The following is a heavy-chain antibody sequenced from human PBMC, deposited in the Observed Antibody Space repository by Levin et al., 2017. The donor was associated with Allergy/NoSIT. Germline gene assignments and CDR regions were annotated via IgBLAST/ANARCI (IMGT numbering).Heavy chain of an antibody. V-gene: IGHV1-46*01. CDR1: GYTFTSYY. Sequence: GESLKISCKASGYTFTSYYMHWVRQAPGQGLEWMGIINPSGGSTSYAQKFQGRVTMTRDTSTSTVYMELSSLRSEDTAVYYCARDLRRYWIAQRGTGWFDPWGQGTLVTVSS. CDR2: INPSGGST. D-gene: IGHD3-16*02. CDR3: ARDLRRYWIAQRGTGWFDP. J-gene: IGHJ5*02.